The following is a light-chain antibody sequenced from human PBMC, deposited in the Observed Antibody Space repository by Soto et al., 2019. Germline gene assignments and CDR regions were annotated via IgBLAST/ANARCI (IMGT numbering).Light chain of an antibody. J-gene: IGLJ3*02. V-gene: IGLV1-40*01. Sequence: QSVLTQPPSVSGAPGQRVTISCTGSSSNIGAGYHVHWYQQLPGTAPKLLIYGNSNRPSAVPDRFSGSKSGTSASLAITGLLAEDEADYYCQSYDSRRRGSVFGGGTKRTVL. CDR2: GNS. CDR1: SSNIGAGYH. CDR3: QSYDSRRRGSV.